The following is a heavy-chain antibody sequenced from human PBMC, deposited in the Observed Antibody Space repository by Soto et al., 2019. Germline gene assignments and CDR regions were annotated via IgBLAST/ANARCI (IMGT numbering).Heavy chain of an antibody. CDR2: ISFDGGNQ. V-gene: IGHV3-30*18. D-gene: IGHD6-13*01. J-gene: IGHJ5*02. CDR3: AKDSSVTAAGSGGWFDP. CDR1: GFSFNTYG. Sequence: QVQLVESGGGVVQPGRSLRLSCAASGFSFNTYGLHWVRQAPGKGLEWVAAISFDGGNQYYADSVKGRFTISRDNSKSTLYLRMNSLGAEDTATYYCAKDSSVTAAGSGGWFDPWGQGTLVTVSS.